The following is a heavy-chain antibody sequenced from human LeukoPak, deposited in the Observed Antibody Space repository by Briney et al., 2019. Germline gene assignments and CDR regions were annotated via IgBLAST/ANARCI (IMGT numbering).Heavy chain of an antibody. CDR1: GGSISSYY. V-gene: IGHV3-21*01. Sequence: ETLSLTCTVSGGSISSYYWSWIRQPPGKGLEWVSSISSSGSFIYYADSVKGRLTTSRDNAKNSLYLQMNSLRADDTAVYYCARVVTAAWDWFDPWGQGTLVTVSS. D-gene: IGHD2-2*01. CDR3: ARVVTAAWDWFDP. J-gene: IGHJ5*02. CDR2: ISSSGSFI.